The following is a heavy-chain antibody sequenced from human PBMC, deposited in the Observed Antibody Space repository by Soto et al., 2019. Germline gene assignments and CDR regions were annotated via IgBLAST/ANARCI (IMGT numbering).Heavy chain of an antibody. V-gene: IGHV4-34*01. CDR2: INHSRST. Sequence: SETLSLTFAVYGGSFSGYYWNWLSQPPGKGLEWIGEINHSRSTNYNPSLKSRVTISVDTSENQCSLKLSSVTAADTAVYYCARGDYDFWSGYVPSYRFSFWGQVTLVTVSS. CDR3: ARGDYDFWSGYVPSYRFSF. D-gene: IGHD3-3*01. CDR1: GGSFSGYY. J-gene: IGHJ4*02.